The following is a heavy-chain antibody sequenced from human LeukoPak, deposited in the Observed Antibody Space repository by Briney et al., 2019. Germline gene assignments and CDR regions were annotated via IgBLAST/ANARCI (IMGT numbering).Heavy chain of an antibody. CDR3: ARGYYYDSSGFDY. V-gene: IGHV1-18*01. J-gene: IGHJ4*02. Sequence: ASVKVSCKASGYTFTSYGISWVRQAPGQGLEWMGWISAYNGNTNYAQKFQGRVTMTRNTSISTAYMELSSLRSEDTAVYYCARGYYYDSSGFDYWGQGTLVTVSS. CDR1: GYTFTSYG. CDR2: ISAYNGNT. D-gene: IGHD3-22*01.